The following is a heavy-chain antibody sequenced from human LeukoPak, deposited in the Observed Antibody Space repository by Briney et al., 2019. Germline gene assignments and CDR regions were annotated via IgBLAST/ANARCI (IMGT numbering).Heavy chain of an antibody. CDR3: ARPPPSCSSTSCYQHY. CDR2: ISYDGNNK. V-gene: IGHV3-30*03. J-gene: IGHJ4*02. CDR1: GFTFSSYG. Sequence: GGSLRLSCAASGFTFSSYGMHWVRQAPGKGLEWVAVISYDGNNKYYADSVKGRFTISRDNSKNTLYLQMNSLRAEDTAVYYCARPPPSCSSTSCYQHYWGQGTLVTVSS. D-gene: IGHD2-2*01.